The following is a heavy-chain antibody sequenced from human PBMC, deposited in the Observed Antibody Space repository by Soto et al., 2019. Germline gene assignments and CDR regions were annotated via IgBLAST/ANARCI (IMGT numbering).Heavy chain of an antibody. CDR1: GGTFSTYS. D-gene: IGHD6-19*01. CDR2: IIPMFGTP. CDR3: AREGGAYSSGWCYFDY. J-gene: IGHJ4*02. V-gene: IGHV1-69*18. Sequence: QVQLVQSGAEVKEPGSSVKVSCKASGGTFSTYSISWVRQAPGQGLEWMGMIIPMFGTPDYAQKSQGRVTITADESTSTVYMELSSLRSEDTAVYYCAREGGAYSSGWCYFDYWGQGTLVTVSS.